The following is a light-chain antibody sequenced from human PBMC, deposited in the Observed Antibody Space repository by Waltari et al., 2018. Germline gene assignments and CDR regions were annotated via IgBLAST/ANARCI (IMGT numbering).Light chain of an antibody. CDR2: EVY. V-gene: IGLV2-23*02. CDR1: SSDVVSSHL. Sequence: QSALTQPASVSGSPGQSITIPCTGMSSDVVSSHLVSLYQQFPGRAPQLIIYEVYRRPSGISDRFSGSKSGNTASLTISGLRAEDEADYYCCSYAGPATFVVFGGGTKLTVL. J-gene: IGLJ2*01. CDR3: CSYAGPATFVV.